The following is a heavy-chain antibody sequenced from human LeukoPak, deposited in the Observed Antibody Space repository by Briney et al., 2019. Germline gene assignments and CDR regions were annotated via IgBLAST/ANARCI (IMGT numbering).Heavy chain of an antibody. J-gene: IGHJ6*02. D-gene: IGHD2-21*02. V-gene: IGHV3-21*04. CDR1: GFTFSSYS. CDR3: ARYPGTARHSRSGGMDV. CDR2: ISSSSSYI. Sequence: PGGSLRLSCAASGFTFSSYSMNWVRQAPGKGLEWVSSISSSSSYIYYADSVKGRFTISRDNAKNSLYLQMNSLRAEDTAVYYCARYPGTARHSRSGGMDVWGQGTTVTVSS.